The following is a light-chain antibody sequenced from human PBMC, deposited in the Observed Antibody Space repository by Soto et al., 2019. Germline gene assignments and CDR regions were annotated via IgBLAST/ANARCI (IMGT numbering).Light chain of an antibody. CDR1: QTISSY. CDR3: QQSYSSPYT. V-gene: IGKV1-39*01. J-gene: IGKJ2*01. Sequence: IQMTQSPSSLSASVGGRVTITCRASQTISSYLNWYQQTPGRAPALLISAASTLQSGVTSRFSGSGSGTDFTLTISSLKPEDFATYYCQQSYSSPYTFGQGTKLEIK. CDR2: AAS.